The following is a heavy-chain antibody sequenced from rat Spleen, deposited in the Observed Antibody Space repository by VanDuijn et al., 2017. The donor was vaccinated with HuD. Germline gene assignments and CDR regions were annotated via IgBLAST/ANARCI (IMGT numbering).Heavy chain of an antibody. CDR3: TRLGDWFAY. Sequence: EVQLVESGGGLVQPGNSLKLSCAASGFTFSDYAMAWVRQPPGKGLEWMGVMWSGGNTAYNSALKSRLSISRDTSKSQVFLKMNSLQTEDTAIYYCTRLGDWFAYWGQGTLVTVSS. J-gene: IGHJ3*01. CDR2: MWSGGNT. CDR1: GFTFSDYA. V-gene: IGHV2S63*01.